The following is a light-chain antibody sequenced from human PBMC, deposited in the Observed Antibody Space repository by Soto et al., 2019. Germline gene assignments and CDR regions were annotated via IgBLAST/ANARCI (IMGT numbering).Light chain of an antibody. Sequence: LTQPASVSGSPGQSITISCTGSSSDVGGYNYVSWYQQHPGKAPKLTIYEVYNRPLGVSNRFSGSKSGNTASLTISGLQAEDEADYYCSSYTGSSTQYVFGTGTKVTVL. CDR1: SSDVGGYNY. CDR2: EVY. V-gene: IGLV2-14*01. J-gene: IGLJ1*01. CDR3: SSYTGSSTQYV.